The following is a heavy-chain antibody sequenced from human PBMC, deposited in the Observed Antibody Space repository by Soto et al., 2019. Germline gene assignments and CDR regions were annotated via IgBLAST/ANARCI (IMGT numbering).Heavy chain of an antibody. J-gene: IGHJ6*02. V-gene: IGHV2-70*01. CDR2: IDWDDDE. CDR1: GFSLSTSGMC. Sequence: SGPTLVNPTQTLTLTCTFSGFSLSTSGMCVTWIRRPPGKALEWLALIDWDDDEYYSTYLKTRLTISKDTSKNQVVLTMTSKDPVDTATYYCSRTTTVRGLITRYYYYGMDVWGQGTTVTV. CDR3: SRTTTVRGLITRYYYYGMDV. D-gene: IGHD3-10*01.